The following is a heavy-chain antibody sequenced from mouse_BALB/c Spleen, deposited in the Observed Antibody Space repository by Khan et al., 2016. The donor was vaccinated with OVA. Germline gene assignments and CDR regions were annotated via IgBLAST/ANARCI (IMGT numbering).Heavy chain of an antibody. V-gene: IGHV7-3*02. D-gene: IGHD4-1*02. CDR1: GFTFTDYY. Sequence: EVELVESGGGLVQPGGSLRLTCATSGFTFTDYYMTWVRQPPGKALEGLGFIRNKADGYTTEYSASVKGRFTFSRDNSQNILYLHMTTLRAEESATYYCARDQVGSYFDYWGQGTTLTVSS. CDR2: IRNKADGYTT. J-gene: IGHJ2*01. CDR3: ARDQVGSYFDY.